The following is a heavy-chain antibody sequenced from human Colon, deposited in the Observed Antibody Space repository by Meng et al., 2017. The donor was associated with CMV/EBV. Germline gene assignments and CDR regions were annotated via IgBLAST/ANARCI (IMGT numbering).Heavy chain of an antibody. D-gene: IGHD1-14*01. CDR3: ARLTTLAHFDY. CDR2: IYSGGST. V-gene: IGHV3-53*01. CDR1: GFTVSSNY. Sequence: GGSLRPSCAASGFTVSSNYMSWVRQAPGKGLEWVSVIYSGGSTYYADSVKGRFTISRDNSKNTLYLQMNSLRAEDTAVYYCARLTTLAHFDYWGQGTLVTVSS. J-gene: IGHJ4*02.